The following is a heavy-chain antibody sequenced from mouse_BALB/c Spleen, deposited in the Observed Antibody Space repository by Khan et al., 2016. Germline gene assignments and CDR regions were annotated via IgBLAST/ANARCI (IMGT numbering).Heavy chain of an antibody. D-gene: IGHD2-2*01. CDR3: AKHGGLRTYWYFDV. CDR2: IWGGGST. Sequence: QVQLKESGPGLVAPSQSLSITCTVSGFSLTDYGVTWIRQPPGKGLEWLGGIWGGGSTYYNSALKFSLSISKDNSKSQVFLKVDSLQIDDTAIYYCAKHGGLRTYWYFDVWGAGTTVTVSS. V-gene: IGHV2-6-5*01. J-gene: IGHJ1*01. CDR1: GFSLTDYG.